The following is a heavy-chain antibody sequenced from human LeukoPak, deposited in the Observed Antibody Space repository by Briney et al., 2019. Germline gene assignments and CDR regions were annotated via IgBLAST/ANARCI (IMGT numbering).Heavy chain of an antibody. CDR2: IYSGGST. CDR1: GFTVSSNY. Sequence: PGGSLRLSCAASGFTVSSNYMSWVRQAPGKGLEWVSLIYSGGSTYYADSVKGRFTISGDNSKNTLYLQMNSLRAEDTAVYYCAREVFYDSSGYYSEPWGQGTLVTVSS. J-gene: IGHJ5*02. D-gene: IGHD3-22*01. CDR3: AREVFYDSSGYYSEP. V-gene: IGHV3-53*01.